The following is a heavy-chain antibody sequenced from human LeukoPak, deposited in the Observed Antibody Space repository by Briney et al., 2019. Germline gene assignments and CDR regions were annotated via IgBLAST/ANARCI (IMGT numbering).Heavy chain of an antibody. CDR2: IYTSGST. V-gene: IGHV4-4*09. D-gene: IGHD2/OR15-2a*01. Sequence: PSETLTLTCTVSGGSISTYYWSWIRQPPGKGLYLIGYIYTSGSTNYNPSLKSLITISVDTYKNQFSLKLSYVTAADTAVYYCARGRVNRPFDYWGQGTLVTVSS. J-gene: IGHJ4*02. CDR3: ARGRVNRPFDY. CDR1: GGSISTYY.